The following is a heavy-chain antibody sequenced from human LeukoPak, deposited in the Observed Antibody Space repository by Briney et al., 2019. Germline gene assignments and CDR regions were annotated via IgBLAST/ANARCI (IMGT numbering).Heavy chain of an antibody. V-gene: IGHV1-18*01. CDR2: ISAYNGNT. J-gene: IGHJ4*02. Sequence: ASVKVSCKASGYTFTSYGISWVRQAPGQWLEWMGWISAYNGNTNYAQKLQGRVTMTTDTSTSTAYMELRSLRSDDTAVYYCARYYDFWSGYQYYFDYWGQGTLVTVSS. D-gene: IGHD3-3*01. CDR3: ARYYDFWSGYQYYFDY. CDR1: GYTFTSYG.